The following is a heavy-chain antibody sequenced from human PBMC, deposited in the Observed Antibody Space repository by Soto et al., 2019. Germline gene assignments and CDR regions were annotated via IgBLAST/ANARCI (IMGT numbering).Heavy chain of an antibody. CDR3: VRERGKAAAVHFDY. CDR1: GFTFSSYW. Sequence: EVQLVESGGGLVQPGGSLRLSCAASGFTFSSYWMHWVRQAPGKGLVWVSRINSDGSSTSYADSVKGRFTISRDNAKNTRYLQMNSLRAEDTAVYYCVRERGKAAAVHFDYWGQGTRVTVSS. J-gene: IGHJ4*02. V-gene: IGHV3-74*01. CDR2: INSDGSST. D-gene: IGHD6-13*01.